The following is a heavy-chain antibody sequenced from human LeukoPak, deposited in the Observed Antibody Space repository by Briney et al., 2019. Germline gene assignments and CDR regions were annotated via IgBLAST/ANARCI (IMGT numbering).Heavy chain of an antibody. D-gene: IGHD5-12*01. J-gene: IGHJ3*01. CDR2: IYGGDTT. Sequence: PGGSLRLACAASGSTGITNGMSWVRQAPGKGLEWVSIIYGGDTTFYGESVKGRCTISRDSSKNTLYLQMDSLTVDDTAVYYCTTLVALKAFDVWGQGTMVTVS. V-gene: IGHV3-66*01. CDR3: TTLVALKAFDV. CDR1: GSTGITNG.